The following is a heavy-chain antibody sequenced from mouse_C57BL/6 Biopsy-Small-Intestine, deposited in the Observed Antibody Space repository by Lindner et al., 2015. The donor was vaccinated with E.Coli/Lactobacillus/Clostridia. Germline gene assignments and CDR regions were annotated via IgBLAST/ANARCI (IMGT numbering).Heavy chain of an antibody. D-gene: IGHD2-10*02. CDR2: IYPGGGYT. Sequence: VQLQESGAELVRPGTSVKMSCKASGYIFTNYWINWAKERPGHGLEWIGDIYPGGGYTNYNEKFKGKATFTADTSSNTAYMQLSSLTTEDSAIYYCARSGYGDYWGQGTTLTVSS. J-gene: IGHJ2*01. CDR1: GYIFTNYW. CDR3: ARSGYGDY. V-gene: IGHV1-63*01.